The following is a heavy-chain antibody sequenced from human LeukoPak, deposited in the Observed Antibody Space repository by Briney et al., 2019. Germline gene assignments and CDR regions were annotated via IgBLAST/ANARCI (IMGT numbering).Heavy chain of an antibody. CDR2: SNTDGTI. CDR1: GFTFSYYS. J-gene: IGHJ3*01. V-gene: IGHV3-48*02. CDR3: VRDRDYAFDF. Sequence: GGSLRLSCAASGFTFSYYSMNWVRQAPGKGLEWISYSNTDGTISYADSVKGRFAISRDNAENSLYLQMNSLRDEDTAVYFCVRDRDYAFDFWGQGTMVTVSS.